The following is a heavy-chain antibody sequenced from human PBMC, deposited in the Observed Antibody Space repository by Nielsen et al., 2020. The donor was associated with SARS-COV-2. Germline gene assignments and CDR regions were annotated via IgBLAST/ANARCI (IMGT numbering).Heavy chain of an antibody. CDR1: GFTFSSYS. CDR3: ARGGAPRGWYYGMDV. J-gene: IGHJ6*02. V-gene: IGHV3-21*01. Sequence: GGSLRLSCAASGFTFSSYSMNWVRQAPGKGLEWVSSISSSSSYIYYADSVKGRFTISRDNAKNSLYLQMNSLRAEGTAVYYCARGGAPRGWYYGMDVWGQGTTVTVSS. CDR2: ISSSSSYI. D-gene: IGHD5-12*01.